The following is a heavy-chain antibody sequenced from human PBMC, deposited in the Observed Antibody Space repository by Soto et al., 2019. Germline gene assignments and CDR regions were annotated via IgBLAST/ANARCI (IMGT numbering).Heavy chain of an antibody. CDR2: VYYTGDT. CDR1: SGPDRSHN. J-gene: IGHJ6*02. CDR3: VRQGIDYLHGLVDV. Sequence: QVQLQQSGPRRVKPSETLSLTCTVSSGPDRSHNWGWIRQPPGRGLEWIGYVYYTGDTAYNPSLSGRVTISADTSTNDISLTLNSVTAADTAVYYWVRQGIDYLHGLVDVWGQGTTVSVSS. V-gene: IGHV4-59*08. D-gene: IGHD4-17*01.